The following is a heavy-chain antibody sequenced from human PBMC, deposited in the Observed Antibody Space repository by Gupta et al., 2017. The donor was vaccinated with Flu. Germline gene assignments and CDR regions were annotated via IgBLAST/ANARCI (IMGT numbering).Heavy chain of an antibody. D-gene: IGHD5-12*01. CDR3: ARGSGAWLRYFDL. Sequence: QVQLVESGGGLVKPGGSLRLSCVASGFIFSDYSMSWVRQAPGKGLEWVSYISSSGHSIYYADSVKGRFTISRDDAKNSVYLQMNSLRAEDSAVYYCARGSGAWLRYFDLWGRGTLVTGSS. CDR1: GFIFSDYS. V-gene: IGHV3-11*01. J-gene: IGHJ2*01. CDR2: ISSSGHSI.